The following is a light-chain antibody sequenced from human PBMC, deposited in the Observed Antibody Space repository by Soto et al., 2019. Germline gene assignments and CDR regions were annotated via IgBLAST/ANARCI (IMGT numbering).Light chain of an antibody. Sequence: EMVLTQSPGTLSLSPGERATLSCRASQSVSSTYLAWYQQKPDQAPRLLIYGASNRATGIPDRFSGSGSGTDFTLTISRLEPEDFAVYYCQQYGGSRWTFGQGTRVDI. CDR3: QQYGGSRWT. CDR2: GAS. J-gene: IGKJ1*01. V-gene: IGKV3-20*01. CDR1: QSVSSTY.